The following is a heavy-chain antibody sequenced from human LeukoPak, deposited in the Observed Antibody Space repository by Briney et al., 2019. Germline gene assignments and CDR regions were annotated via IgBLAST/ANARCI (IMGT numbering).Heavy chain of an antibody. CDR1: GLTFSSYA. J-gene: IGHJ3*02. Sequence: GGCLRLSCAASGLTFSSYAMSWVRQAPGKGLEWVSAISGSGGSTYYAESVKGRFTISRDNSKNTQYLQMNRLRAEDTAVYYCAKSTLFGVASFDAFDIWGQGTMVTVSS. V-gene: IGHV3-23*01. CDR2: ISGSGGST. D-gene: IGHD3-3*01. CDR3: AKSTLFGVASFDAFDI.